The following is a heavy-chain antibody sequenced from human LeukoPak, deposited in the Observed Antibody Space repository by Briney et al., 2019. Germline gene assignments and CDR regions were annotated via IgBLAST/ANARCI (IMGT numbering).Heavy chain of an antibody. V-gene: IGHV4-4*02. CDR2: VHLSGAS. J-gene: IGHJ4*02. Sequence: SGTLSLTCAVSGGSILTTNWWSWVRQPPGKGLEWIGEVHLSGASNYNPSLKSRVNMSIDKSKNQLSLELTSVTAANTAIYYCTRESGAFSPFGFWGQGTLVTVSS. CDR3: TRESGAFSPFGF. D-gene: IGHD1-26*01. CDR1: GGSILTTNW.